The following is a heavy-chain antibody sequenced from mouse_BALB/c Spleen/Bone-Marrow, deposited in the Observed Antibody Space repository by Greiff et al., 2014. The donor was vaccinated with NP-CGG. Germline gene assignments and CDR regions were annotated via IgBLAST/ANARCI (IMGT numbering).Heavy chain of an antibody. J-gene: IGHJ3*01. V-gene: IGHV5-6-3*01. CDR2: INSNGGTT. CDR1: GFTFSNYG. Sequence: EVNVVESGGGLVQPGGSLKLSCAASGFTFSNYGMSWVRQTPDKRLDLVATINSNGGTTYYPDSVKGRFTISRDNAKNTLYLQMSSLKSGDTAMYFCARGLYYVAYGPGFAYWGQGTLVTVSA. CDR3: ARGLYYVAYGPGFAY. D-gene: IGHD2-13*01.